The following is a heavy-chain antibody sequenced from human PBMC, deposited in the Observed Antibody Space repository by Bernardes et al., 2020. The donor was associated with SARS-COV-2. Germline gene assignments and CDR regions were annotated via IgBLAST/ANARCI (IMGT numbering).Heavy chain of an antibody. CDR3: AKDMLLLASAQGANGAVVI. CDR2: ISGSGGST. J-gene: IGHJ3*02. Sequence: GGSLRLSCAASGFTFSSYSMSWVRQAPGKGLEWVSAISGSGGSTSSADSVKGRFTISSDNSKNTLYLQINSLRAEDTAVYYCAKDMLLLASAQGANGAVVIWGQGTMVTVSS. V-gene: IGHV3-23*01. D-gene: IGHD2-15*01. CDR1: GFTFSSYS.